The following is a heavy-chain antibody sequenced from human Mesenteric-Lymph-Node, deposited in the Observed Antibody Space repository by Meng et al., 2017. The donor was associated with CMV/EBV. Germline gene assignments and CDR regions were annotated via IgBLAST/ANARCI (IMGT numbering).Heavy chain of an antibody. CDR3: ARDVSGDDHFYHYAMDA. V-gene: IGHV1-69*05. CDR1: GGTFSSYA. Sequence: SVKVSCKASGGTFSSYAISWVRQAPGQGLEWMGGIIPMFGTANYAQRFQGRVTITTDESTSTAYMELRSLRSEDTAFYYCARDVSGDDHFYHYAMDAWGQGTKVTVSS. CDR2: IIPMFGTA. D-gene: IGHD5-12*01. J-gene: IGHJ6*02.